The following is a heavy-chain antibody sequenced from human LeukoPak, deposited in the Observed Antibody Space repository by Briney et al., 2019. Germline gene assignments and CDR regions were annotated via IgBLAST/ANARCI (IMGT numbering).Heavy chain of an antibody. Sequence: SGPTLVNPTQTLTLTCTFSGFSLSTSGVGVGWIRQPPGKALEWLELIYWDDDKRYSPSLKSRLTITKDTSKNQVVLTMTNMDPVDTATYYCAHGLYFDWFLSGYFDYWGQGTLVTVSS. CDR1: GFSLSTSGVG. CDR2: IYWDDDK. D-gene: IGHD3-9*01. J-gene: IGHJ4*02. CDR3: AHGLYFDWFLSGYFDY. V-gene: IGHV2-5*02.